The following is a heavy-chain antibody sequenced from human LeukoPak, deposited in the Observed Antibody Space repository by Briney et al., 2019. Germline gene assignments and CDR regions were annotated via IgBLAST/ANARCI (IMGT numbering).Heavy chain of an antibody. V-gene: IGHV4-4*07. CDR1: GFTFSSYS. Sequence: PGGSLRLSCAASGFTFSSYSMNWVRQAPGKGLEWIGRIYTSGSTNYNPSLKSRVTMSVDTSKNQFSPKLSSVTAADTAVYYCARVGYSSGWFDYWGQGTLVTVSS. D-gene: IGHD6-19*01. J-gene: IGHJ4*02. CDR3: ARVGYSSGWFDY. CDR2: IYTSGST.